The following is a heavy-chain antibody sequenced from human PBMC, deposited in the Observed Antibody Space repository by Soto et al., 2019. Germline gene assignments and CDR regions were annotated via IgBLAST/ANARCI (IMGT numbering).Heavy chain of an antibody. CDR3: ARALGLRNGMSA. CDR2: IYSDGST. D-gene: IGHD1-26*01. J-gene: IGHJ6*02. CDR1: GFNVNSDY. V-gene: IGHV3-66*01. Sequence: EVQVVESGGDLVQPGGSLRLSCAASGFNVNSDYMNWVGQAPGKGLEWVSVIYSDGSTYYADSVKGRFSISRDNPKNMLNLEMSSLRAEDTAVYYCARALGLRNGMSAWGQGTTVTVSS.